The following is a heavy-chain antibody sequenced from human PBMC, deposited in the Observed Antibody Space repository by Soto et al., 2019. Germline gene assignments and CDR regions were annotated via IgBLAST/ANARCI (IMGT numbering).Heavy chain of an antibody. Sequence: QVQLVQSGAEVKKPGASVKVSCKASGYTFTGYYMHWVRQAPGQGLEWMGWINPNSGDTNYAQKFQGWVTMTRDTSISTAYMELSRLRSDDTAVYYCARGGDYLPSDAFDIWGQGTMVTVSS. D-gene: IGHD4-17*01. V-gene: IGHV1-2*04. CDR2: INPNSGDT. CDR1: GYTFTGYY. CDR3: ARGGDYLPSDAFDI. J-gene: IGHJ3*02.